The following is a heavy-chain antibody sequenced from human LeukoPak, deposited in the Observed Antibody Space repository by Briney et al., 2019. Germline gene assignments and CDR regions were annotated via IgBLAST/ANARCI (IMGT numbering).Heavy chain of an antibody. D-gene: IGHD3-22*01. CDR1: GFTFDDYG. J-gene: IGHJ4*02. V-gene: IGHV3-20*04. CDR3: ARVYPYYYDSSGYSEAGYFDY. Sequence: GGSLRLSCAASGFTFDDYGMSWVRQAPGKGLEWVSGINWNGGSTGYADSVKGLFTISRDNAKNSLYLQMNSLRAEDTALYYCARVYPYYYDSSGYSEAGYFDYWGQGTLVTVSS. CDR2: INWNGGST.